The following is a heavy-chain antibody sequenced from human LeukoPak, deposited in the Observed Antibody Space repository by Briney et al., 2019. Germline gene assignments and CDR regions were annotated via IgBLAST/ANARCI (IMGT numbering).Heavy chain of an antibody. CDR3: ARGVLLQGRGAFDI. D-gene: IGHD2-15*01. V-gene: IGHV1-2*02. CDR1: GYTFNVYY. Sequence: ASVKVSCKASGYTFNVYYIHWLRQAPGQGLEWMGWVIPSSGGTNYAQNFQDRVTMTRDTSISTAYMELSSLTYDDTAVYYCARGVLLQGRGAFDIWGQGAMVTVSS. J-gene: IGHJ3*02. CDR2: VIPSSGGT.